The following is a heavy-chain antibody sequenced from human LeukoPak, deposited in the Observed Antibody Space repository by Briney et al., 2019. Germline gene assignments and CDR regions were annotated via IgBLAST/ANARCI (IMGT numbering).Heavy chain of an antibody. CDR2: ICYSGST. D-gene: IGHD3-3*01. V-gene: IGHV4-30-4*08. J-gene: IGHJ2*01. CDR3: AKQAYYDFWSGLYWYSDL. CDR1: GGSISSGDYY. Sequence: PSETLSLTCSVSGGSISSGDYYWSWIRQPPGKGLEWIGYICYSGSTYYNPSLKSRVTISVDTSKNQFSLKLSSVTAADTAVYYCAKQAYYDFWSGLYWYSDLWGRGTLVTVSS.